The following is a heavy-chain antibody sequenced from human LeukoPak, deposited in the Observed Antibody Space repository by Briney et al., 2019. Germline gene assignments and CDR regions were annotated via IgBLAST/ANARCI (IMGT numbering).Heavy chain of an antibody. CDR3: ARDASLAGDRVEY. V-gene: IGHV3-7*01. Sequence: GGSLRLSCAASGFTFSRYWMSWVRQAPGKGLEWVANIKEDGSRNHYVDSVKGRFTISRDNAKNSLYLQMNSLRAEDTGIYYCARDASLAGDRVEYWGQGTLVTVSS. CDR1: GFTFSRYW. D-gene: IGHD3-16*01. CDR2: IKEDGSRN. J-gene: IGHJ4*02.